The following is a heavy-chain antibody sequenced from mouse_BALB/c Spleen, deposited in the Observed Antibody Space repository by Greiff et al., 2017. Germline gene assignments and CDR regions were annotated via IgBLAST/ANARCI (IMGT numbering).Heavy chain of an antibody. V-gene: IGHV5-6-5*01. D-gene: IGHD2-4*01. CDR3: ARGGGDYDGFAY. Sequence: EVQGVESGGGLVKPGGSLKLSCAASGFTFSSYAMSWVRQTPEKRLEWVASISSGGSTYYPDSVKGRFTISRDNARNILYLQMSSLRSEDTAMYYCARGGGDYDGFAYWGQGTLVTVSA. CDR2: ISSGGST. CDR1: GFTFSSYA. J-gene: IGHJ3*01.